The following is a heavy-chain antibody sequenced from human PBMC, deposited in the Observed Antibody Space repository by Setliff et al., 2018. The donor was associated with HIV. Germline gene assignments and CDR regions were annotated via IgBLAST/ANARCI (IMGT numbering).Heavy chain of an antibody. D-gene: IGHD3-10*01. CDR1: GLSFSHAW. CDR3: TTDLIIRGVIIDGALR. Sequence: GGSLRLSCAVSGLSFSHAWMSWVRQAPGKGLEWVGRIKSKADGGATDYAAPVKGRFSISRDDSKNMLYLQMNSLETEDTAVYYCTTDLIIRGVIIDGALRWGQGTLVTVSS. CDR2: IKSKADGGAT. V-gene: IGHV3-15*01. J-gene: IGHJ4*02.